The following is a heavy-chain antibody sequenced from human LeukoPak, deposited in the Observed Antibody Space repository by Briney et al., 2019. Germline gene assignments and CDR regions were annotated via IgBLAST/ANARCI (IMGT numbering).Heavy chain of an antibody. J-gene: IGHJ5*02. CDR2: ISRSGSTI. D-gene: IGHD3-3*01. CDR1: GGSISSYY. CDR3: ARAQTDMYYDFWSGYYPVFDP. V-gene: IGHV3-11*04. Sequence: LSLTCTVSGGSISSYYWSWIRQPPGKGLEWVSYISRSGSTIYYADSVKGRFTISRDNAKNSLYLQMNSLRAEDTAVYYCARAQTDMYYDFWSGYYPVFDPWGQGTLVTVSS.